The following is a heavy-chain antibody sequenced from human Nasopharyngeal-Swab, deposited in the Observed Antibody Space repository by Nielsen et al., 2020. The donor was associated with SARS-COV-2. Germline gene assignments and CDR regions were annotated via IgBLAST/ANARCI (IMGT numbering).Heavy chain of an antibody. CDR2: IDQDGSED. V-gene: IGHV3-7*01. CDR1: GFTFSDSA. D-gene: IGHD3-3*01. J-gene: IGHJ5*02. Sequence: GESLKISCAASGFTFSDSAMSWVRQAPGKGLEWVANIDQDGSEDYYVDSVKDRFTISRDNAKNSLYLQMNSLTAEDTAVYYCATDGSGYPTWGQGTLVTVSS. CDR3: ATDGSGYPT.